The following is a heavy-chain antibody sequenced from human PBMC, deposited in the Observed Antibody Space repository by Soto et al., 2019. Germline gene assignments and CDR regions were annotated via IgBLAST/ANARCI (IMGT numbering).Heavy chain of an antibody. J-gene: IGHJ3*02. D-gene: IGHD3-22*01. Sequence: GGSLRLSCAASGFTFSNYEMHWVRQAPGKGLEYVSGIRNNGSHTDYANSVKGRFTISRDNSKNTLYLQMSSLRSEDTAVYYCARDLTTYYYDSSGSDAYDIWGQGTMVTVSS. CDR3: ARDLTTYYYDSSGSDAYDI. V-gene: IGHV3-64*01. CDR2: IRNNGSHT. CDR1: GFTFSNYE.